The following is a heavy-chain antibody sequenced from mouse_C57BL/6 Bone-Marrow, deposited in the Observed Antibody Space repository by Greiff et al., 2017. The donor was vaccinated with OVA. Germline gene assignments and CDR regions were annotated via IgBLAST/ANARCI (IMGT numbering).Heavy chain of an antibody. J-gene: IGHJ1*03. CDR3: ARDASYDYWYFDV. CDR2: SRNKANDYTT. Sequence: EVKLMESGGGLVQSGRSLRLSCATSGFTFSDFYMEWVRQAPGKGLEWIAASRNKANDYTTEYSASVKGRFIVSRDTSQSILYLQMNALRAEDTAIYYCARDASYDYWYFDVWGTGTTVTVSS. V-gene: IGHV7-1*01. CDR1: GFTFSDFY. D-gene: IGHD2-3*01.